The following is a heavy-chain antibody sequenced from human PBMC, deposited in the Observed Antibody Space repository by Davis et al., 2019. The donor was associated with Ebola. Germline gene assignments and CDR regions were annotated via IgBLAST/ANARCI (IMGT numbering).Heavy chain of an antibody. D-gene: IGHD4-17*01. CDR2: ISYDGSNK. CDR1: GFTFSSYG. V-gene: IGHV3-30*03. J-gene: IGHJ5*02. CDR3: ARDHATVTTSWFDP. Sequence: GGSLRLSCAASGFTFSSYGMHWVRQAPGKGLEWVAVISYDGSNKYYADSVKGRFTISRDNAKNSLYLQMNSLRAEDTAVYYCARDHATVTTSWFDPWGQGTLVTVSS.